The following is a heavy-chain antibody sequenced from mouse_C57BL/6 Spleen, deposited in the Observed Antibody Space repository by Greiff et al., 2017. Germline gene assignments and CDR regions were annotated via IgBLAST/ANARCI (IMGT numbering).Heavy chain of an antibody. D-gene: IGHD4-1*01. CDR2: INSDGGST. CDR3: ARHGLNWDAMDY. Sequence: EVKLVESGGGLVQPGESLKLSCESNEYEFPSHDMSWVRKTPETRLELVAAINSDGGSTYYPDTMVRRFIISRDNTKKTLYLQMSSLRSEDTALYYCARHGLNWDAMDYWGQGTSVTVSS. J-gene: IGHJ4*01. V-gene: IGHV5-2*01. CDR1: EYEFPSHD.